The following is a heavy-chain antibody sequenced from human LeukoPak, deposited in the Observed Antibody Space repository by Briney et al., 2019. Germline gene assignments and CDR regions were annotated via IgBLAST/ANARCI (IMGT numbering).Heavy chain of an antibody. CDR2: IYPGDSDT. CDR1: GYSFTSYW. V-gene: IGHV5-51*01. J-gene: IGHJ4*02. Sequence: GESLKISCKGSGYSFTSYWIGWVRQMPGKGLEWMGIIYPGDSDTRYSPSFQGQVTISADKSISTAYLQWSSLKASDTAMYYCASSLLGYCSGGSCYLPSGFDYWGQGTLVTGSS. CDR3: ASSLLGYCSGGSCYLPSGFDY. D-gene: IGHD2-15*01.